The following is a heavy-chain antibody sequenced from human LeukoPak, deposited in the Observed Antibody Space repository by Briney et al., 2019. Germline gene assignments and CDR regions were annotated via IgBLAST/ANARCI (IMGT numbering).Heavy chain of an antibody. CDR2: IGTSGNPI. CDR3: STDQWLDY. V-gene: IGHV3-48*01. Sequence: GGSLRLSCAASGFTFSGYIMNWVRQAPGKGLEWVSFIGTSGNPIYYADSVKGRFTVSRDNAKNSLYLQMNSLRAEDTAVYYCSTDQWLDYWGQGTLVTVSS. D-gene: IGHD6-19*01. CDR1: GFTFSGYI. J-gene: IGHJ4*02.